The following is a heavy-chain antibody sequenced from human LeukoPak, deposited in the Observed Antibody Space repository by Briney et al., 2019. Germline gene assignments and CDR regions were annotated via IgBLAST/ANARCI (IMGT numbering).Heavy chain of an antibody. D-gene: IGHD6-19*01. J-gene: IGHJ6*03. CDR1: GGTFSSYA. CDR3: ARAPYSSGGSTNDYYYYYMDV. CDR2: IIPIFGTA. V-gene: IGHV1-69*13. Sequence: SVKVSCKASGGTFSSYAISWVRLAPGQGLEWMGGIIPIFGTANYAQKFQGRVTITADESTSTAYMELSSLRSEDTAVYYCARAPYSSGGSTNDYYYYYMDVWGKGTTVTVSS.